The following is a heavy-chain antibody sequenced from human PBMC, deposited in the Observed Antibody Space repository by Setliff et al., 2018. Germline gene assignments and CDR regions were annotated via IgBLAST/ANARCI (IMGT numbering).Heavy chain of an antibody. J-gene: IGHJ6*03. Sequence: SVKVSCKASGGTFTNYAINWVRQAPGQGLEWMGGINPIFGTADYTQNFQGRVTITTDESTSTAYMELSSLRSEDTAIYYCATERGLVVSATDHYYYMDVWGKGTTVTV. CDR1: GGTFTNYA. CDR3: ATERGLVVSATDHYYYMDV. CDR2: INPIFGTA. D-gene: IGHD2-15*01. V-gene: IGHV1-69*05.